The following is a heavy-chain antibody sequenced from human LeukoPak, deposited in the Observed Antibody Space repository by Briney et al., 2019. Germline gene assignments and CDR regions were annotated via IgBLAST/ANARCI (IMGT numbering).Heavy chain of an antibody. CDR1: GFTFSYYW. D-gene: IGHD2-2*01. CDR2: IDPDGSST. V-gene: IGHV3-74*01. CDR3: AKDESSSTSFLLDY. J-gene: IGHJ4*02. Sequence: GGSLRLSRAACGFTFSYYWMHWVRQAPGKGLVWVSRIDPDGSSTTYADSVKGRFTISRDNAKNSLYLQMNSLRAEDMALYYCAKDESSSTSFLLDYWGQGTLVTVSS.